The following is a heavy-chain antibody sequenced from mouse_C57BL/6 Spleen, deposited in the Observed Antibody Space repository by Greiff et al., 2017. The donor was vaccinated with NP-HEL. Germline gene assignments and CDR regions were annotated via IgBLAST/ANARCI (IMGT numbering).Heavy chain of an antibody. J-gene: IGHJ2*01. CDR2: IDPSDSET. V-gene: IGHV1-52*01. D-gene: IGHD1-1*01. Sequence: VQLQQPGAELVRPGSSVKLSCKASGYTFTSYWMHWVKQRPIQGLEWIGNIDPSDSETHYNQKFKDKATLTVDKSSSTAYMQLSSLTSEDSAVYYCARGTTVVGGYFDYWGQGTTLTGSS. CDR1: GYTFTSYW. CDR3: ARGTTVVGGYFDY.